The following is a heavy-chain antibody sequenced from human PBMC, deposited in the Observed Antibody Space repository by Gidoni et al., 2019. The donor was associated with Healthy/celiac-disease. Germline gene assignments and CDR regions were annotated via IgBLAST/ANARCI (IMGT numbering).Heavy chain of an antibody. V-gene: IGHV1-69*02. Sequence: QVQLVQSGAEAKKPGSSVKVSCKASGGTFSSYTISWVRQAPGQGLEWMGRIIPILGIANYAQKFQGRVTITADKSTSTAYMELSSLRSEDTAVYYCAGYCSSTSCPYYYYGMDVWGQGTTVTVSS. CDR1: GGTFSSYT. CDR3: AGYCSSTSCPYYYYGMDV. CDR2: IIPILGIA. D-gene: IGHD2-2*01. J-gene: IGHJ6*02.